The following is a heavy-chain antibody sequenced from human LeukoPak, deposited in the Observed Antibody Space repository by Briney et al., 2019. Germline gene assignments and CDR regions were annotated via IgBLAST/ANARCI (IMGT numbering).Heavy chain of an antibody. CDR2: IKQDGSEK. D-gene: IGHD1-26*01. V-gene: IGHV3-7*01. J-gene: IGHJ4*02. CDR3: ARDWTWGVGAHPDY. CDR1: GFTFGSW. Sequence: GGSLRLSCTASGFTFGSWIIWVRQAPRKGLEWVASIKQDGSEKYYLDSVKGRFTMSRDSAKNSLYLQMNSLRAEDTAVYYCARDWTWGVGAHPDYWGQGTLVTVSS.